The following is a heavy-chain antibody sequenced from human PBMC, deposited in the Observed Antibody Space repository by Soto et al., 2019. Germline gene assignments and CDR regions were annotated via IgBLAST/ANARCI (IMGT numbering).Heavy chain of an antibody. CDR2: IIPIFGTA. CDR1: GGTFSSYA. V-gene: IGHV1-69*13. D-gene: IGHD2-2*01. CDR3: ARDAGYCISTSCYVGFDP. J-gene: IGHJ5*02. Sequence: ASVKVSCKASGGTFSSYAISWVRQAPGQGLEWMGGIIPIFGTANYAQKFQGRVTITADESTSTAYMELSSLRSEDTAVYYCARDAGYCISTSCYVGFDPWGQGTLVTVSS.